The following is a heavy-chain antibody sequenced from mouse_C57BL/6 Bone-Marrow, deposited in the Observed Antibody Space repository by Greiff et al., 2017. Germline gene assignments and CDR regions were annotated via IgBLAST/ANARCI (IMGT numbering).Heavy chain of an antibody. J-gene: IGHJ4*01. D-gene: IGHD1-1*01. CDR3: TSDNRRRRITTVVARYAMDY. CDR2: ISSGGDYI. Sequence: EVKVEESGEGLVKPGGSLKLSCAASGFTFSSYAMSWVRQTPEKRLEWVAYISSGGDYIYYADTVKGRFTISRDNARNTLYLQMSSLKSEDTAMYYCTSDNRRRRITTVVARYAMDYWGQGTSVTVSS. V-gene: IGHV5-9-1*02. CDR1: GFTFSSYA.